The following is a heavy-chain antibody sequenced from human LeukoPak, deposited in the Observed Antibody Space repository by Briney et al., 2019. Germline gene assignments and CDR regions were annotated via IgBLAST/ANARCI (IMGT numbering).Heavy chain of an antibody. J-gene: IGHJ4*02. V-gene: IGHV3-30*02. CDR1: GFTFSSYV. CDR3: AKDRWGAVASFDY. CDR2: IRYDGNNK. Sequence: PGGTLRLSCAASGFTFSSYVMHWVRQAPGKGLEWVSVIRYDGNNKYYADSVKGRFTISRDNSKNTLYLQMNSLESEDTAVYYCAKDRWGAVASFDYWGQGTLVTVSS. D-gene: IGHD6-19*01.